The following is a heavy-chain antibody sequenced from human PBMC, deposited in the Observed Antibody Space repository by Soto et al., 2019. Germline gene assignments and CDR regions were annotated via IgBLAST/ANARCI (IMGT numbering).Heavy chain of an antibody. V-gene: IGHV1-18*01. Sequence: QVQLVQSGAEVKKPGASVKVSCKASGYTFTSYGISWVRQAPGQGLEWMGWISAYNGNTNYAQKLQGRVTMTTDTSTSTAYMELRSLRSDATAVYYCARDFGSSGYRPGDDAFDIWGQGTMVTVSS. CDR1: GYTFTSYG. J-gene: IGHJ3*02. CDR2: ISAYNGNT. D-gene: IGHD3-22*01. CDR3: ARDFGSSGYRPGDDAFDI.